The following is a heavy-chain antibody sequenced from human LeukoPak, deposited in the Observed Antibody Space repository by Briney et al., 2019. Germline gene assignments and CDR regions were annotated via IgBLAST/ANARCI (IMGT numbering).Heavy chain of an antibody. V-gene: IGHV3-33*01. CDR2: IWYVGRNK. CDR3: ARDGSGEWGPGPYSYFDY. D-gene: IGHD3-10*01. J-gene: IGHJ4*02. CDR1: EFIFSIYG. Sequence: GGPLRLPCEPSEFIFSIYGMQGGPDAPGKGREGVASIWYVGRNKYHADPEKGHYPISRDNPKSSVYVQMNSLRAEDTAVYYCARDGSGEWGPGPYSYFDYWGQGTLVTVSS.